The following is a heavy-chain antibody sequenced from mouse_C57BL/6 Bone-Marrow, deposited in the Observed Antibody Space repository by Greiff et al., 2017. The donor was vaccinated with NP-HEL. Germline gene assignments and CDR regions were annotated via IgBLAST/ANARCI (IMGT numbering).Heavy chain of an antibody. D-gene: IGHD2-10*01. J-gene: IGHJ2*01. CDR2: IRNKANGYTT. Sequence: EVKVVESGGGLVQPGGSLSLSCAASGFTFTDYYMSWVRQPPGKALEWLGFIRNKANGYTTEYSASVKGRFTISRDNSQSILYLQMNALRAEDSATYYCASLLPGYFDYWGQGTTLTVSS. CDR3: ASLLPGYFDY. CDR1: GFTFTDYY. V-gene: IGHV7-3*01.